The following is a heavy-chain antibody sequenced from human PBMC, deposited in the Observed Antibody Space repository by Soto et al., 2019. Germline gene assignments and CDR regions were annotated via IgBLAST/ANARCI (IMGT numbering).Heavy chain of an antibody. V-gene: IGHV3-30*03. CDR3: ARKNPGREWELPDY. Sequence: QVQLVESGGGVVQPGRSLRLSCAASGFAFSTYGMHWVRQAPGKGLEWVAVTTSDGARINYADSVKGRFTISRDNSGTTLYLRMNSLRIDDTAVYYCARKNPGREWELPDYWGQGTLVTVSS. J-gene: IGHJ4*02. CDR1: GFAFSTYG. D-gene: IGHD1-26*01. CDR2: TTSDGARI.